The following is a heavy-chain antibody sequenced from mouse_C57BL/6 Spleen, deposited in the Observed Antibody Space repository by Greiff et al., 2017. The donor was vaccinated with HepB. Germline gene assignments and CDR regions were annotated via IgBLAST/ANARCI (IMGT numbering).Heavy chain of an antibody. J-gene: IGHJ1*03. CDR1: GYSITSGYD. CDR3: ARGVYYYGSSYVGYFDV. Sequence: EVQLQESGPGMVKPSQSLSLTCTVTGYSITSGYDWHWIRHFPGNKLEWMGYISYSGSTNYNPSLKSRISITHDTSKNHFFLKLNSVTTEDTATYYCARGVYYYGSSYVGYFDVWGTGTTVTVSS. CDR2: ISYSGST. D-gene: IGHD1-1*01. V-gene: IGHV3-1*01.